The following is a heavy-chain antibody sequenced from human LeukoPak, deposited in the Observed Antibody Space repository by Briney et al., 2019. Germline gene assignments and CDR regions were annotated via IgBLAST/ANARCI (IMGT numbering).Heavy chain of an antibody. CDR2: ISGSGGST. CDR3: AKDQGGSTVTTPFDY. J-gene: IGHJ4*02. D-gene: IGHD4-17*01. CDR1: GFTFSSYA. V-gene: IGHV3-23*01. Sequence: GGSLRLSCAASGFTFSSYAMSWVRQAPGKGLEWASAISGSGGSTYYAGSVKGRFTISRDNSKNTLYLQMNSLRAEDTAVYYCAKDQGGSTVTTPFDYWGQGTLVTVSS.